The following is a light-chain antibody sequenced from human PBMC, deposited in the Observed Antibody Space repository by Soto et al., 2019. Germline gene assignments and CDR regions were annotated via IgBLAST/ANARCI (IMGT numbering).Light chain of an antibody. Sequence: EIVMTQSPATLSVSPGERATLSCRASQSVSSNLAWYQQKPGQAPRLLIYGASTRATGIPARFSGSGSGTEFTLTISSLQSEDFAVYYCQQYNNGGTFGPGTKVDIK. V-gene: IGKV3D-15*01. J-gene: IGKJ3*01. CDR2: GAS. CDR1: QSVSSN. CDR3: QQYNNGGT.